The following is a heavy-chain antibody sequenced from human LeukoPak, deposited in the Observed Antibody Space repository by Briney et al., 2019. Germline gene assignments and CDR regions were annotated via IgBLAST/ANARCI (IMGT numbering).Heavy chain of an antibody. J-gene: IGHJ4*02. V-gene: IGHV1-46*01. D-gene: IGHD4-17*01. CDR2: INPSGGST. Sequence: GGSLRLSCTASGFTFSSYGMHWVRQAPGQGLEWMGIINPSGGSTSYAQKFQGRVTMTRDTSTSTVYMELSSLRSEDTAVYYCARDMTTVTSGADYWGQGTLVTVSS. CDR3: ARDMTTVTSGADY. CDR1: GFTFSSYG.